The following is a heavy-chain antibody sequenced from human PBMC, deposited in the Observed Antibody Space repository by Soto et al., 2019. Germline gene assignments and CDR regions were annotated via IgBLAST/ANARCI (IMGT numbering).Heavy chain of an antibody. V-gene: IGHV4-61*03. J-gene: IGHJ6*02. CDR3: AREWGLLPYYVMKV. CDR2: ISYTGRT. CDR1: GDSVTSGSYY. D-gene: IGHD7-27*01. Sequence: SETLSLTCIVSGDSVTSGSYYWTWLRQPPGKGLEWIGYISYTGRTKYNPSLQSRVTISVDTSKNDFSLNLSSVTAADTAVYFCAREWGLLPYYVMKVWCHGTPVSVSS.